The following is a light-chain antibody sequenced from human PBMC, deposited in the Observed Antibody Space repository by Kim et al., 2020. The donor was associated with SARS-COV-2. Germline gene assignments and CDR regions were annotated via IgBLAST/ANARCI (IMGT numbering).Light chain of an antibody. Sequence: VSPGQTASTTCSGDKLGDKYSSWYQKKPGQSPVLVIYRDTKRPSGIPERISGSNPGNTATLTISGTQAMDEADYYCQAWDSSTWVFGGGTQLTVL. CDR2: RDT. CDR3: QAWDSSTWV. CDR1: KLGDKY. J-gene: IGLJ3*02. V-gene: IGLV3-1*01.